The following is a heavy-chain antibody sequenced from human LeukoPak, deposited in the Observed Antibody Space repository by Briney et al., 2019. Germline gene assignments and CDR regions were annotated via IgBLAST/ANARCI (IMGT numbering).Heavy chain of an antibody. CDR2: IYSGGST. CDR1: GFTVSSNY. CDR3: ARGPLPYGYLDY. D-gene: IGHD5-18*01. Sequence: GGSLRLSCAASGFTVSSNYMSWVRRASGKGLGWVSVIYSGGSTYYAYSVKGRFTISRDNSKNTLFLQMNSLRAEDTAVYYCARGPLPYGYLDYWGQGTLVTVSS. V-gene: IGHV3-53*01. J-gene: IGHJ4*02.